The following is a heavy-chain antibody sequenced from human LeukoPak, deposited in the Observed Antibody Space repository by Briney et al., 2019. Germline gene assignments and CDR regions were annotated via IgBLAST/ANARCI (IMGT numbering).Heavy chain of an antibody. Sequence: SETLSLTCTVSGGSISSSSYYWGWIRQPQGKGLEWIGSIYYSGSTYYNPSLKSRVTISVDTSENQFSLKLSSVTAADTAVYCCARTRRGDFWSGYSYYFDYWGQGTLVTVSS. CDR1: GGSISSSSYY. CDR3: ARTRRGDFWSGYSYYFDY. D-gene: IGHD3-3*01. J-gene: IGHJ4*02. CDR2: IYYSGST. V-gene: IGHV4-39*07.